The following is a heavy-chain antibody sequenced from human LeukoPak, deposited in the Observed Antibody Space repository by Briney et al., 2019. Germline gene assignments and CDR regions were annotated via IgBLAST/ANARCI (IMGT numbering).Heavy chain of an antibody. CDR3: ARDGEILNGHPYYFDY. J-gene: IGHJ4*02. CDR2: ISSSSSYT. D-gene: IGHD3-9*01. Sequence: GGSLRLSCAASGFTFSDYYMSWIRQAPGKGLEWVSYISSSSSYTNYADSVKGRFTISRDNAKNSLYLQMNSLRAEGTAVYYWARDGEILNGHPYYFDYWGQGTLVTVSS. V-gene: IGHV3-11*06. CDR1: GFTFSDYY.